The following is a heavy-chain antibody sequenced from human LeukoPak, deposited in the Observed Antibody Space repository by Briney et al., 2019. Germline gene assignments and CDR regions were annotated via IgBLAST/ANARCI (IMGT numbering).Heavy chain of an antibody. CDR3: SSTWYGYYFDY. CDR1: GFTFSDYY. D-gene: IGHD6-13*01. CDR2: ISSSGSSI. J-gene: IGHJ4*02. V-gene: IGHV3-11*01. Sequence: GGSLRLSCAASGFTFSDYYMSWIRQAPGKGLEWVSYISSSGSSIYYADSVKGRFTISRDNAKNSLYLQMNSLRADDTAVYYCSSTWYGYYFDYWGQGTLVTVSS.